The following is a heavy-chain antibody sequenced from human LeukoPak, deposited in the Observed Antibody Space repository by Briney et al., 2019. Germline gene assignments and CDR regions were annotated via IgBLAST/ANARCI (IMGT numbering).Heavy chain of an antibody. CDR1: GGSIGTTSYY. J-gene: IGHJ3*02. V-gene: IGHV4-39*01. Sequence: SETLSLTCTVSGGSIGTTSYYWGWIRQPPGKGLEWIGSIHYSGNIYYNPSLRSRVTISVDTSKNQFSLKLSSVTAADTAMYYCARQGPYCDGDCYRDAFNIWGQGTMVAVSS. CDR2: IHYSGNI. CDR3: ARQGPYCDGDCYRDAFNI. D-gene: IGHD2-21*01.